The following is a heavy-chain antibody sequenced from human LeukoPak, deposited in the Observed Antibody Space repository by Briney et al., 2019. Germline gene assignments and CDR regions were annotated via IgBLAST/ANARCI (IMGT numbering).Heavy chain of an antibody. CDR3: ARGYNWNDGAFDP. CDR1: GASSSDPYY. D-gene: IGHD1-20*01. Sequence: PSETLSLTCAVSGASSSDPYYWGWIRQPPERGLQWIGTIYVNGDTFYNPSLKSRVTISEDPSKNQLSLTLTSVTAADTAIYYCARGYNWNDGAFDPWGQGALVTVSS. J-gene: IGHJ5*02. CDR2: IYVNGDT. V-gene: IGHV4-38-2*01.